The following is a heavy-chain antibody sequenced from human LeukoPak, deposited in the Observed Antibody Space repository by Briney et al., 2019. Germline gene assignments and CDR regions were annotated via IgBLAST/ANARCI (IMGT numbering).Heavy chain of an antibody. Sequence: GGSLRLSCAASGFTFSNYWMNWVRQVPGKGLVWVSRVNNDGSSTIYADSVKGRLTISRDNARNTLYLQMNSLRAEDTAVCYCARSRGAIVDYWGLGTLVTVSS. CDR3: ARSRGAIVDY. J-gene: IGHJ4*02. CDR1: GFTFSNYW. V-gene: IGHV3-74*01. CDR2: VNNDGSST.